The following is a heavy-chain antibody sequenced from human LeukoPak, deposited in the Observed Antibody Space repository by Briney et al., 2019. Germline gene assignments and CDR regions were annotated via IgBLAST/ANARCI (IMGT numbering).Heavy chain of an antibody. J-gene: IGHJ3*02. Sequence: GGSLRLSCAASGFTFSSYAMSWVRQAPGKGLEWVSGISGSGGSTYYADSVKGQFTISRDNSKITPYLQMNSLRAEDTAVYYCAKAASSSWYDDAFDIWGQGTMVSVSS. CDR1: GFTFSSYA. V-gene: IGHV3-23*01. D-gene: IGHD6-13*01. CDR2: ISGSGGST. CDR3: AKAASSSWYDDAFDI.